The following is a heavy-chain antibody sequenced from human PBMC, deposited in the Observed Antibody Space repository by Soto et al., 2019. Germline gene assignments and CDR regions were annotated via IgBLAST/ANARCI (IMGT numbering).Heavy chain of an antibody. CDR1: GFIFSDFA. Sequence: QAQVVESGGGVVQPGRSLRLSCACAGFIFSDFAMHWVRQYPGKGLEWVAGVIYDGSSKFYADSVKGRFAISRDNSKNTLYLQMDSLGPEDTAVYYCARENRGFDIWGQGTMVTVSS. CDR3: ARENRGFDI. V-gene: IGHV3-30*09. CDR2: VIYDGSSK. J-gene: IGHJ3*02. D-gene: IGHD5-12*01.